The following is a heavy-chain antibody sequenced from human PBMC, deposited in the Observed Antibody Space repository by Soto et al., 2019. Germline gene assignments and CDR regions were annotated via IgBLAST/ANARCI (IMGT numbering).Heavy chain of an antibody. CDR1: GFNFSDYG. CDR3: AREQWVLKVDGCFDP. CDR2: IWYDGINK. J-gene: IGHJ5*02. D-gene: IGHD1-26*01. Sequence: QVQLEETGGGAVHPGRSLRLSCTASGFNFSDYGMHWVRQAPGRGLEWVAVIWYDGINKYYSDSVKGRFTISRDTSKNTLYLQMNNLRVEDTAVYYFAREQWVLKVDGCFDPWGQGTLVTVSS. V-gene: IGHV3-33*01.